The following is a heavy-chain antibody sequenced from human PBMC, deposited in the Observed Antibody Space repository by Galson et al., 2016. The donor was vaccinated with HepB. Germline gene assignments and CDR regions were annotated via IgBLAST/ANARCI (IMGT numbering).Heavy chain of an antibody. V-gene: IGHV1-46*01. CDR1: GYTFTNYY. CDR3: ARGGWVQLSHFDN. J-gene: IGHJ4*02. CDR2: INPSDGGT. D-gene: IGHD5-24*01. Sequence: SVKVSCKASGYTFTNYYMHWVRQAPGQGLEWMGIINPSDGGTAYPQEFQGRVTMTRDTSTSTVYMELNSLISEDTAVYYCARGGWVQLSHFDNWGQGTLVTVSS.